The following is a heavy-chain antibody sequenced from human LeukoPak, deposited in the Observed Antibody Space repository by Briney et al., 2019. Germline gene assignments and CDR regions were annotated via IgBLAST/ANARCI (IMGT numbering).Heavy chain of an antibody. J-gene: IGHJ4*02. D-gene: IGHD1/OR15-1a*01. CDR3: ARDQARWDNIPSVKVFPSFDY. V-gene: IGHV1-18*01. CDR1: GYTFTSYG. Sequence: ASVKVSCKASGYTFTSYGISWVRQAPGQGLEWMGWISAYNGNTNYAQKLQGRVTMTTDTSTSTAYMELRSLRSDDTAVYYCARDQARWDNIPSVKVFPSFDYWGQGTLVTVSS. CDR2: ISAYNGNT.